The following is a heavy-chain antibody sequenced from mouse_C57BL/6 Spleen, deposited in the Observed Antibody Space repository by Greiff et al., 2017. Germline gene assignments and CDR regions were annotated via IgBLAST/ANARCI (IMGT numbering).Heavy chain of an antibody. CDR3: TRDHIGYDAMDY. CDR2: ISSGGDYI. CDR1: GFTFSSYA. J-gene: IGHJ4*01. V-gene: IGHV5-9-1*02. Sequence: DVMLVESGEGLVKPGGSLKLSCAASGFTFSSYAMSWVRQTPEKRLEWVAYISSGGDYIYYADTVKGRFTISRDNARNTLYLQMRSLKSEDTAMYYCTRDHIGYDAMDYWGQGTSVTVSS.